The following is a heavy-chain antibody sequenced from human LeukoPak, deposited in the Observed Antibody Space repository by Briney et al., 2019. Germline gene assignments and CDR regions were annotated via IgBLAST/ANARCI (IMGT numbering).Heavy chain of an antibody. CDR3: ARGGDGYPNWFDP. J-gene: IGHJ5*01. CDR2: IYTSGTT. D-gene: IGHD5-24*01. Sequence: SETLSLTCIGSGGSISSYYWSWIRQPAGKGLEWIGRIYTSGTTSYDPSLKSRVTMSVDMSKNQISLKLTSVTAADTAVYYCARGGDGYPNWFDPWGQGTLVTVSS. CDR1: GGSISSYY. V-gene: IGHV4-4*07.